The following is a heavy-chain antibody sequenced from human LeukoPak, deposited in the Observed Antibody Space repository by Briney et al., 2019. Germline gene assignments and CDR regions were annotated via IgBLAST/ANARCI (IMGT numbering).Heavy chain of an antibody. CDR1: GGSFSGYY. CDR2: INHSGST. J-gene: IGHJ5*02. CDR3: ARDGQGSSTSFNWFDP. D-gene: IGHD2-2*01. V-gene: IGHV4-34*01. Sequence: PSETLSLTCAVYGGSFSGYYWSWIRQPPGKRLEWIGEINHSGSTNYNPSLKSRITISVDTSKNQFSLKLSSVTAADTAVYYCARDGQGSSTSFNWFDPWGQGTLVTVSS.